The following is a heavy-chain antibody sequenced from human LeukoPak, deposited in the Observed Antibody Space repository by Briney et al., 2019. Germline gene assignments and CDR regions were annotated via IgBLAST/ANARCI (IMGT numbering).Heavy chain of an antibody. CDR1: GFTFSSYS. D-gene: IGHD3-3*01. J-gene: IGHJ4*02. Sequence: GGSLRLSCAASGFTFSSYSMNWVRQAPGKGLEWVSSISCSSSYIYYADSVKGRFTISRDNAKNSLYLQMNSLRAEDTAVYYCARRGRIFGVVIIGYFDYWGQGTLVTVSS. CDR3: ARRGRIFGVVIIGYFDY. V-gene: IGHV3-21*01. CDR2: ISCSSSYI.